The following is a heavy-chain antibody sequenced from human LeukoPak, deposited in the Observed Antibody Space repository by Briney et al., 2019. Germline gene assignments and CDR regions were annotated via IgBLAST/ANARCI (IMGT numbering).Heavy chain of an antibody. D-gene: IGHD6-13*01. J-gene: IGHJ4*02. CDR2: ISGSGGST. V-gene: IGHV3-23*01. Sequence: GGSLRLSCAASGFTFSTYAVNWVRQAPGKGLEWVSTISGSGGSTYCADSVKGRFTISRDNSENTLYLQMNSLRAEDTAVYYCAKSITAAGTVYWGQGTLVTVSS. CDR1: GFTFSTYA. CDR3: AKSITAAGTVY.